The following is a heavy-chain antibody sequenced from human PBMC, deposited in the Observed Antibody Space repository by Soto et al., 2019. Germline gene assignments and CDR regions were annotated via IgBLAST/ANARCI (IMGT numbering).Heavy chain of an antibody. D-gene: IGHD1-26*01. V-gene: IGHV6-1*01. CDR2: TYYRSKWYN. J-gene: IGHJ4*02. Sequence: PSQTLSLTCGNSGDSVSTNSAAWNWPRQSPSRGLEWLGRTYYRSKWYNDYAVSAESRITINTDTSKNHFSLQLNFVTPEDTAVYFYARGEQYSGRIFDYWGQGTLVTVSS. CDR1: GDSVSTNSAA. CDR3: ARGEQYSGRIFDY.